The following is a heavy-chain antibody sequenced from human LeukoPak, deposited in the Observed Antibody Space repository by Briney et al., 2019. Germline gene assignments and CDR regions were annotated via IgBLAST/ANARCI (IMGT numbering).Heavy chain of an antibody. CDR1: GFTVSSNY. V-gene: IGHV3-53*01. Sequence: GGSLRLSCASSGFTVSSNYMSWVRQAPGKGLEWVSVIYSGDSTYYADSVKGRFTISRDSSKNTLYLQMNSLRVEDTAVYYCARQLWYSSGWYAFDIWGQGTMVTVSS. CDR2: IYSGDST. J-gene: IGHJ3*02. D-gene: IGHD6-19*01. CDR3: ARQLWYSSGWYAFDI.